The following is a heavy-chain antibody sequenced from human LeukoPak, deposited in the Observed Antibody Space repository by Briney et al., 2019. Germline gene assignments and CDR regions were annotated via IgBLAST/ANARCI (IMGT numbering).Heavy chain of an antibody. V-gene: IGHV4-59*08. CDR2: IYYSGST. CDR1: GGSISSYY. CDR3: ARQGVTAAGGLDAFDI. J-gene: IGHJ3*02. Sequence: SETLSLTCTVSGGSISSYYWSWIRQPPGKGLEWIGYIYYSGSTNYNPSLKSRVTISVDTSKNQFSLKLSSVTAADTAVYYCARQGVTAAGGLDAFDIWGQGTMVTVSS. D-gene: IGHD6-13*01.